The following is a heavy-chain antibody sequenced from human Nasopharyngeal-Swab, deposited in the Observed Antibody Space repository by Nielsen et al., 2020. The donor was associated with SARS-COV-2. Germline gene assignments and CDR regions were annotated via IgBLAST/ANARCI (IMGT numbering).Heavy chain of an antibody. Sequence: SVKVSCKASGDAFSRFGISWVRQAPGQGLEWMGGIIPAFGTPTYAQDSAQDLQGRVTISADESTSTAYMELSRLRSEDTAVYYCARGKGTSYYYYYGMNVWGQGTTVTVSS. J-gene: IGHJ6*02. CDR2: IIPAFGTP. CDR1: GDAFSRFG. CDR3: ARGKGTSYYYYYGMNV. D-gene: IGHD1/OR15-1a*01. V-gene: IGHV1-69*13.